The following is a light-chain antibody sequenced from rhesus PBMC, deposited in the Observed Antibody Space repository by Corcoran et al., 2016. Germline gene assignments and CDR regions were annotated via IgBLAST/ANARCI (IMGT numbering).Light chain of an antibody. CDR1: SSVRSN. V-gene: IGKV3-35*01. CDR2: RTS. Sequence: EIVLTQSPSSMAVSQGERVTISCTASSSVRSNYLHWYQQKPVFTPRVLFYRTSMLAFGVPARFSGSGSGTAYTLKISSVEAEDAASDYSQQGNDIPWTVGQGTKLEIK. CDR3: QQGNDIPWT. J-gene: IGKJ1*01.